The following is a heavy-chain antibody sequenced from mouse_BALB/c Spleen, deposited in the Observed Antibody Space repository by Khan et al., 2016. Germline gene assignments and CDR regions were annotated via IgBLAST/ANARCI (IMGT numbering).Heavy chain of an antibody. CDR2: ISYSGST. CDR3: AIWLRQRNWFAY. V-gene: IGHV3-2*02. CDR1: GYSITSDYA. Sequence: VQLQQSGPGLVKPSQSLSLTCTVTGYSITSDYAWNWIRQFPGNKLEWMGYISYSGSTSYNPSLKSRISITRDTSKNQFFLQLNSVTTEDTATXYCAIWLRQRNWFAYWGQGTLVTVSA. D-gene: IGHD2-2*01. J-gene: IGHJ3*01.